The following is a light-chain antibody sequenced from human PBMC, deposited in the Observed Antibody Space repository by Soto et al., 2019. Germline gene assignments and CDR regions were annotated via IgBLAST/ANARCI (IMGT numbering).Light chain of an antibody. CDR1: QSISSY. Sequence: DIQMTQSPSSLSASVGDRVTITCRASQSISSYLNWYQQKPGQAPKLLIYAASSLQSGVPSRFSGSGSGTDFTLTISSLQPEDFATYYCQQSDSTPITFGPGTKVDIK. CDR2: AAS. J-gene: IGKJ3*01. CDR3: QQSDSTPIT. V-gene: IGKV1-39*01.